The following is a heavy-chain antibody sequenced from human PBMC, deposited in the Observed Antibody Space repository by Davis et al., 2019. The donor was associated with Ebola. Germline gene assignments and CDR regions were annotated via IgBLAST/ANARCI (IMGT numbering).Heavy chain of an antibody. J-gene: IGHJ6*04. D-gene: IGHD3-3*01. Sequence: SETLSLTCTVSGGSISSYYWSWIRQPPGKGLEWIGYIYYSGSTNYNPSLKSRVTISVDTSKNQFSLKLSSVTAADTAVYYCARVGGEIFGVVSYYYYSMDVWGKGTTVTVSS. CDR3: ARVGGEIFGVVSYYYYSMDV. CDR2: IYYSGST. CDR1: GGSISSYY. V-gene: IGHV4-59*01.